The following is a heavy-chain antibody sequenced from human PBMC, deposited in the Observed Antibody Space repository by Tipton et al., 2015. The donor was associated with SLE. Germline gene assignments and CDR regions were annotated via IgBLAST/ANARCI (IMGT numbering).Heavy chain of an antibody. Sequence: SLRLSCAASGFIFSSYAMSWVRQAPGKGLEWVSSISGSGGSTYHADSVKGRFTISRDNSKNTLYMQMNSLRAEDSAVYYCAKDYGDLYNWFDPWGQGTRVTVSS. CDR1: GFIFSSYA. J-gene: IGHJ5*02. V-gene: IGHV3-23*01. CDR3: AKDYGDLYNWFDP. CDR2: ISGSGGST. D-gene: IGHD4-17*01.